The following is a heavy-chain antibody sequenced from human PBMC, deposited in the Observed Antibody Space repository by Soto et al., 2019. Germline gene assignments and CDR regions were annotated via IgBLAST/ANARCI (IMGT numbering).Heavy chain of an antibody. V-gene: IGHV1-3*01. CDR2: INAGNGNT. CDR1: GYTFTSYA. D-gene: IGHD6-6*01. Sequence: ASVKVSCKASGYTFTSYAMHWVRQAPGQRLEWMGWINAGNGNTKYSQKFQGRVTITRDTSASTAYMELSSLRSEDTAVYYCARELGFIAARRALGYWGQGTLVTVSS. J-gene: IGHJ4*02. CDR3: ARELGFIAARRALGY.